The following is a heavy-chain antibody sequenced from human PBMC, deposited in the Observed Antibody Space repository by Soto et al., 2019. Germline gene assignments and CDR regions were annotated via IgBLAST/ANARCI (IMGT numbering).Heavy chain of an antibody. CDR3: ARRGYCSSTSCHHYYFYGMDV. CDR1: GGTFSSYA. Sequence: QVQLVQSGAEVKKPGSSVKVSCKASGGTFSSYAISWVRQAPGQGLEWMGGIIPIFGTANYAQKFQSRVTITADESTSTAYMELSSLRSEDTAVYYCARRGYCSSTSCHHYYFYGMDVWGQGTTVTVSS. CDR2: IIPIFGTA. V-gene: IGHV1-69*01. J-gene: IGHJ6*02. D-gene: IGHD2-2*01.